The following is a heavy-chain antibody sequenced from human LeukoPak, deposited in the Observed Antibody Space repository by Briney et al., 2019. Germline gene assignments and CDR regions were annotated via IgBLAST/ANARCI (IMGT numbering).Heavy chain of an antibody. D-gene: IGHD3-3*01. Sequence: ASVKVSCKASGYTFTSYDIVWVRQASGQGLEWIGWMTPNSGKTGYAQKFQGRVTMTRNTSISTAYMELSSLRSEDTAVYYCGRVSGPYDYWSGYVGSVSDYWGQGTLVSVSS. J-gene: IGHJ4*02. CDR3: GRVSGPYDYWSGYVGSVSDY. CDR2: MTPNSGKT. V-gene: IGHV1-8*01. CDR1: GYTFTSYD.